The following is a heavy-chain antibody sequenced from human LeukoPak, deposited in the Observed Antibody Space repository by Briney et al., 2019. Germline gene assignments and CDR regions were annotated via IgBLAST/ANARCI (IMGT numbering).Heavy chain of an antibody. CDR2: IYDGGST. J-gene: IGHJ4*02. CDR3: TRALGAFFDY. CDR1: GGSITTGGYF. V-gene: IGHV4-31*03. D-gene: IGHD3-16*01. Sequence: SSEPLSLTCTVSGGSITTGGYFWTWIRQHPGKGLEWIGHIYDGGSTYYNPSLKSRVTISLDTSENQFSLGLSSVTAADTAVYYCTRALGAFFDYWGQGNLVTVSS.